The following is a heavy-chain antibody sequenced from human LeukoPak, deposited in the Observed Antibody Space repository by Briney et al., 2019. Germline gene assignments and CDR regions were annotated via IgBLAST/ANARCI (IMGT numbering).Heavy chain of an antibody. Sequence: ASVKVSFKASGYTFTCYFIHWVRQAPGQGLEWMGWINPNTGGTKYEQKFQGRVTMTKDTSITTAYMELSRLRSDDTAVYYCARGVTIRNNYWGQGTLVTVSS. CDR1: GYTFTCYF. D-gene: IGHD3-3*01. CDR3: ARGVTIRNNY. V-gene: IGHV1-2*02. J-gene: IGHJ4*02. CDR2: INPNTGGT.